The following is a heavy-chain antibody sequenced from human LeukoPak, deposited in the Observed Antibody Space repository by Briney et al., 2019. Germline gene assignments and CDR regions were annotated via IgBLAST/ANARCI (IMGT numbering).Heavy chain of an antibody. Sequence: SETLSLTCAVSGGSISSGGYSWSWIWQPPGKGLEWIGYIYHSGSTYYNPSLKSRVTISVDRSKNQFSLKLSPVTAADTAVYYCATSGSSSDAFDIWGQGTMVTVSS. J-gene: IGHJ3*02. V-gene: IGHV4-30-2*02. D-gene: IGHD1-26*01. CDR2: IYHSGST. CDR3: ATSGSSSDAFDI. CDR1: GGSISSGGYS.